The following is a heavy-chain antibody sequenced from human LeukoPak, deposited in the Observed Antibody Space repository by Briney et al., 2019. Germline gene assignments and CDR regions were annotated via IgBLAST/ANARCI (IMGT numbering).Heavy chain of an antibody. J-gene: IGHJ4*02. Sequence: GGSLRLSCAASGFIFSSYGMHWVRQAQGKGLEWVAVISYDGSNKYYGSNTYYADSVKGRFTISRDNSKNTLDPQMNSLTTEDTAVYYCAKDQTWTTVVTPFECWGQGTLVTVSS. CDR2: ISYDGSNKYYGSNT. D-gene: IGHD4-23*01. CDR3: AKDQTWTTVVTPFEC. V-gene: IGHV3-30*18. CDR1: GFIFSSYG.